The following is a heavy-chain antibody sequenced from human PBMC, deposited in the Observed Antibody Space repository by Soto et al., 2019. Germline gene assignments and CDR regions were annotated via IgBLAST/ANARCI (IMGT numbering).Heavy chain of an antibody. V-gene: IGHV4-34*02. CDR3: TRLVVVATSGYVGFDH. D-gene: IGHD2-15*01. Sequence: QGLQQQWGAELLKTSETLSLTCDLSGDSLTGYGYGASFSGYSWTWIRQPPGKGLEWIGEINQNGGTTYSPSLKSRLTMSIDTSKNHFYLKLTSVTATDTAVYFCTRLVVVATSGYVGFDHWGQGTQVTVSS. CDR2: INQNGGT. J-gene: IGHJ4*02. CDR1: GASFSGYS.